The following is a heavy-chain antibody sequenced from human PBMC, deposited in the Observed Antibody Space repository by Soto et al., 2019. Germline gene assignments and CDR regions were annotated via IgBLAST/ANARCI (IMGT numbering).Heavy chain of an antibody. J-gene: IGHJ6*02. V-gene: IGHV1-8*01. CDR3: ARGGYCSSTSCYSNYYYYGMDV. D-gene: IGHD2-2*01. Sequence: ASVKVSCKASGYTFTSYDINWVRQATGQGLEWMGWMNPNSGNTGYAQKFQGRVTITRNTSTSTAYMELSSLRSEDTAVYYCARGGYCSSTSCYSNYYYYGMDVWGQGTTVTVSS. CDR2: MNPNSGNT. CDR1: GYTFTSYD.